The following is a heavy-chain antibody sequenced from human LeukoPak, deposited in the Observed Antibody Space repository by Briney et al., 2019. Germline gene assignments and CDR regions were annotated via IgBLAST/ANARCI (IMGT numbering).Heavy chain of an antibody. V-gene: IGHV4-34*01. J-gene: IGHJ4*02. CDR1: GGSFSGYY. CDR3: AKPLNDDY. CDR2: INHSGST. Sequence: SETLSLTCAVYGGSFSGYYWSWIRQPPGKGLEWIGEINHSGSTNYNPSLKSRVTISVDTSKNQFSLKLSSVTAADTAVYYCAKPLNDDYWGQGTLVTVSS.